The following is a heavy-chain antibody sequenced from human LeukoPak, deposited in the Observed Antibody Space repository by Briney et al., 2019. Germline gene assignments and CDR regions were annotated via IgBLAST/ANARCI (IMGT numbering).Heavy chain of an antibody. Sequence: GGSLRLSCAASGFTFSSYSMNWVRQAPGKGLEWVSSISSSSSYIYYADSVKGRFTISRDNAKSSLYLQMNSLRAEDTAVYYCARDPPTYYYDSWGQGTLVTVSS. V-gene: IGHV3-21*01. J-gene: IGHJ4*02. CDR1: GFTFSSYS. CDR3: ARDPPTYYYDS. D-gene: IGHD3-22*01. CDR2: ISSSSSYI.